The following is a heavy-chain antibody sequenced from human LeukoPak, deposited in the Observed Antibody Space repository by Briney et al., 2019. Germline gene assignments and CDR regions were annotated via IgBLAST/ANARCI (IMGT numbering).Heavy chain of an antibody. CDR2: INPSGGIT. CDR1: GYTFTSYY. D-gene: IGHD3-16*01. Sequence: ASVKVSCKASGYTFTSYYMHWVRQAPGQGLEWMGIINPSGGITGYAQKLQGGVTMTRDTSTSTVYMELSSLRSEDTAVYYCARGGYQVGVDHWGQGTLVTVS. J-gene: IGHJ4*02. V-gene: IGHV1-46*04. CDR3: ARGGYQVGVDH.